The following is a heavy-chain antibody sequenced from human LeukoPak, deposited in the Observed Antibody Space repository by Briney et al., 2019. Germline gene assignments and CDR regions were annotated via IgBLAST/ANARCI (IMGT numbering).Heavy chain of an antibody. D-gene: IGHD3-22*01. CDR2: ISDRGSRT. J-gene: IGHJ4*02. V-gene: IGHV3-23*01. CDR1: GITLSNYG. Sequence: HPGGSLRLSCAVSGITLSNYGMSWVRQAPGKGLEWVAGISDRGSRTNYADSVKGRFTISTDHPKNTLYPQMNSLRAEDTAVYFCAKRGVVIRVILVGFHKEAYYFDSWGQGALVTVSS. CDR3: AKRGVVIRVILVGFHKEAYYFDS.